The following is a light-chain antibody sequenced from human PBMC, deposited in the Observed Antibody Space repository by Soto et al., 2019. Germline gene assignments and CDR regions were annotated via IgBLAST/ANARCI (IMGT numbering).Light chain of an antibody. CDR2: AAS. CDR1: QGISSY. V-gene: IGKV1-8*01. Sequence: AIRMTQSPSSFSASTGDRVTITCQASQGISSYLAWYQQKPGKAPKLLIYAASTLQSGVPSRFSGSGSGTDCTLTISCLQSEDVATYYCQQYYSYPRTFGQGTKVDIK. J-gene: IGKJ1*01. CDR3: QQYYSYPRT.